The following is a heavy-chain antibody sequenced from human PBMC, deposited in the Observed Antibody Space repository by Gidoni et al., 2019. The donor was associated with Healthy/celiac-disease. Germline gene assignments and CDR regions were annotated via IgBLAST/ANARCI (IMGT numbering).Heavy chain of an antibody. CDR1: GFTFDDYA. CDR2: ISWNSGSI. J-gene: IGHJ4*02. V-gene: IGHV3-9*01. Sequence: EVQLVESGGGLVQPGRSLRLSCAASGFTFDDYAMHWVRQAPGKGLEWVSGISWNSGSIGYADSVKGRFTISRDNAKNSLYLQMNSLRAEDTALYYCAKEGLDIVVVPAATRGSGFDYWGQGTLVTVSS. CDR3: AKEGLDIVVVPAATRGSGFDY. D-gene: IGHD2-2*01.